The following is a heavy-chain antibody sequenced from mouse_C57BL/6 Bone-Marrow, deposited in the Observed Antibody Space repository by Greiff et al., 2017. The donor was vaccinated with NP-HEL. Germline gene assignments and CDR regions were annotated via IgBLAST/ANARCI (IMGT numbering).Heavy chain of an antibody. J-gene: IGHJ4*01. CDR2: ISYDGST. CDR1: GYSITSGYY. CDR3: AKALYYCAMDY. Sequence: ESGPGLVKPSQSLTLTCSVTGYSITSGYYWNWIRQFPGNKLEWMGYISYDGSTNYNPSLKNRISITRDTSKNQLFLKLNSVTTEDTATYYCAKALYYCAMDYWGQGTAVTVSS. V-gene: IGHV3-6*01.